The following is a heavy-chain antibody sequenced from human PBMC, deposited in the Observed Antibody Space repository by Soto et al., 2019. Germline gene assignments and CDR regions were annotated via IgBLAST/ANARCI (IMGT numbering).Heavy chain of an antibody. V-gene: IGHV3-53*01. Sequence: AGGSLRLSCAASGFTVSNNYITWVRQAPGKGLEWVSFIYSSGSTYYADSVKGRFTISRDNFKNTLYLQMNSLRAEDTAVYYCARGYSYTQPVFDYWGLGTLVTVSS. D-gene: IGHD5-18*01. CDR2: IYSSGST. J-gene: IGHJ4*02. CDR3: ARGYSYTQPVFDY. CDR1: GFTVSNNY.